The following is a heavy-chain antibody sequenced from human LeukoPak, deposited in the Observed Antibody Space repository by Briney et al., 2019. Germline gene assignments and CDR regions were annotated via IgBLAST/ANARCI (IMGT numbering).Heavy chain of an antibody. CDR3: ARHRGDNSNPRYYFYYLDV. CDR1: AHSISNGYY. CDR2: MYHRGST. Sequence: SETLSLTASGSAHSISNGYYWGWIRQHPRKWLERISPMYHRGSTYYNPSRKSPVTMAGATSKNHFSLKLRSAIDADAAVYYCARHRGDNSNPRYYFYYLDVWGKGTTVTVSS. J-gene: IGHJ6*03. V-gene: IGHV4-38-2*01. D-gene: IGHD4-11*01.